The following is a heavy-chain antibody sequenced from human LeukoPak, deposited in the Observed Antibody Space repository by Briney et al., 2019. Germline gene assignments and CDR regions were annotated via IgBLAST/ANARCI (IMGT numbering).Heavy chain of an antibody. CDR1: GGSFRGYY. CDR2: INHSGST. J-gene: IGHJ4*02. Sequence: PSETLSFTCAVYGGSFRGYYWSWIRQPPGKGLEWIGEINHSGSTNYNPSLKSRVTISVDTSKNQFSLKLSSVTAADTAVYYCARGRRIAAAGTSYYFDYWGQGTLVTVSS. CDR3: ARGRRIAAAGTSYYFDY. V-gene: IGHV4-34*01. D-gene: IGHD6-13*01.